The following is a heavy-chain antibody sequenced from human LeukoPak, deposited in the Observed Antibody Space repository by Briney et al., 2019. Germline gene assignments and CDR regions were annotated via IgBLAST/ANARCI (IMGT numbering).Heavy chain of an antibody. CDR1: GFTFSSYW. CDR3: GRSIAPTSWCHWFDP. J-gene: IGHJ5*02. CDR2: IKQDGSEK. Sequence: GGSLRLSCAASGFTFSSYWMSWVRQAPGKGLEWVANIKQDGSEKYYVDSVKGRFTISRDNAKNSLYLQMNSLRAEDTAVYYCGRSIAPTSWCHWFDPGGQGTLVTVSS. V-gene: IGHV3-7*01. D-gene: IGHD6-6*01.